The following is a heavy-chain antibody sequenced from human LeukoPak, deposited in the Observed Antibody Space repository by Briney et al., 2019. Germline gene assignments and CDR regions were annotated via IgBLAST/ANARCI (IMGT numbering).Heavy chain of an antibody. CDR2: SSAYNGNT. Sequence: ASVKVSCKASGYTFTSYGISWVRQAPGQGLEWMGWSSAYNGNTNYAQKLQGRVTMTTDTSTSTAYMELRSLRSDDTAVYYCARDYDYVWGSPGSAFDIWGQGTMVTVSS. D-gene: IGHD3-16*01. CDR3: ARDYDYVWGSPGSAFDI. CDR1: GYTFTSYG. V-gene: IGHV1-18*01. J-gene: IGHJ3*02.